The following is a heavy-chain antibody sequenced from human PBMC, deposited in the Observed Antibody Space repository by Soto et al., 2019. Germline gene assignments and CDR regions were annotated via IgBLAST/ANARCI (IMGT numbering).Heavy chain of an antibody. Sequence: GGSLRLSCAASGFSFSSYVMGWVRQAPGKGLEWVSSISGSGDKTYYADSVKGRFTISRDNAKNSLYLQMNSLRAEDTAVYYCAREGGYYGMDVWGQGTTGTVAS. CDR1: GFSFSSYV. CDR2: ISGSGDKT. J-gene: IGHJ6*02. CDR3: AREGGYYGMDV. D-gene: IGHD3-16*01. V-gene: IGHV3-23*01.